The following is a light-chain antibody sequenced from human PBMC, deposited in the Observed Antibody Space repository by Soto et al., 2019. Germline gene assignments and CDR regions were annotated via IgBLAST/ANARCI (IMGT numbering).Light chain of an antibody. CDR2: DAS. CDR1: QSISSW. V-gene: IGKV1-5*01. CDR3: QQYNSYSWT. Sequence: DIQMTQSPSTLSASVGDRVTITCRASQSISSWLAWYQQKPGKAPKLLIYDASTLESGVPSRFSGSRSGTEFTLTISSLQPDDFATYYCQQYNSYSWTFGQGSKVAIK. J-gene: IGKJ1*01.